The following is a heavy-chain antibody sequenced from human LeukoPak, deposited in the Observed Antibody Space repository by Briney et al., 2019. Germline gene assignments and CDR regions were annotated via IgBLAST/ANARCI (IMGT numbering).Heavy chain of an antibody. V-gene: IGHV4-59*01. D-gene: IGHD1-7*01. CDR3: ARVGTTAAFDI. Sequence: SETLSLTCTVSGGSISSYYWSWIRQPPGKGLEWIGYIYYSGSTNYNPSLKRRVTISVDTSKNQFSLKLSSVTAADTAVYYCARVGTTAAFDIWGQGTMVTVSS. J-gene: IGHJ3*02. CDR2: IYYSGST. CDR1: GGSISSYY.